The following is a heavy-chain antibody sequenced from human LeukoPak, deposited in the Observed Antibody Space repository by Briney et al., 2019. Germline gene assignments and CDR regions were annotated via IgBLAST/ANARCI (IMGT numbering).Heavy chain of an antibody. J-gene: IGHJ4*02. V-gene: IGHV4-39*07. Sequence: SETLSLTCTVSGGSISSSSYYWGWIRQPPGKGLEWIGSIYYSGSTYYNPSLKSRVTISVDTSKNQFSLKLSSVTAADTAVYYCAREAPYSSGWYQNRNKYYFDYWGQGTLVTVSS. D-gene: IGHD6-19*01. CDR2: IYYSGST. CDR1: GGSISSSSYY. CDR3: AREAPYSSGWYQNRNKYYFDY.